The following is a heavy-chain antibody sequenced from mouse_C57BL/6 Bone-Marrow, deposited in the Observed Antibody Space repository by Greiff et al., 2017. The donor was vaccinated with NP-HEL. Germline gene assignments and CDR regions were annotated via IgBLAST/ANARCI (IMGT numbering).Heavy chain of an antibody. CDR3: ARGTMVTAGGYAMDY. V-gene: IGHV1-81*01. D-gene: IGHD2-2*01. J-gene: IGHJ4*01. Sequence: VQLQQSGAELARPGASVKLSCKASGYTFTSYGISWVKQRTGQGLEWIGEIYPRSGNTYYNEKFKGKATLTADKSSSTAYMELRNLTSEDSAVYFCARGTMVTAGGYAMDYWGQGTSVTVSS. CDR1: GYTFTSYG. CDR2: IYPRSGNT.